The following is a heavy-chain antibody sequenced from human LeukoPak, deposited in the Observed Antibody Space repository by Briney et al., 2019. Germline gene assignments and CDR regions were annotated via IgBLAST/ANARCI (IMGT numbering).Heavy chain of an antibody. Sequence: GESLKISCKGSGYSFTSYWIGWVSQMPGKGLEWTGIIYPGDSDTRYSPSFQGQVTISADKSISAAYLQWCSLKASDTALYYCARVDDYGNYGPYYFDYWGQGTLVTVSS. CDR2: IYPGDSDT. CDR3: ARVDDYGNYGPYYFDY. D-gene: IGHD4-11*01. J-gene: IGHJ4*02. V-gene: IGHV5-51*01. CDR1: GYSFTSYW.